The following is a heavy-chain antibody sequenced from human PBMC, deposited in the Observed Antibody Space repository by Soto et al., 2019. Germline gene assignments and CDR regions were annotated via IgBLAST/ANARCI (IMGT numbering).Heavy chain of an antibody. V-gene: IGHV1-2*04. CDR1: GYTFTGYY. CDR2: INPNSGGT. Sequence: ASVKVSCKASGYTFTGYYMLWVRQAPGQGLEWMGWINPNSGGTNYAQKFQGWVTMTRDTSISTAYMELSRLRSDDTAVYYCARAEHGSGSFPFDYWGQGTLVTVSS. CDR3: ARAEHGSGSFPFDY. D-gene: IGHD3-10*01. J-gene: IGHJ4*02.